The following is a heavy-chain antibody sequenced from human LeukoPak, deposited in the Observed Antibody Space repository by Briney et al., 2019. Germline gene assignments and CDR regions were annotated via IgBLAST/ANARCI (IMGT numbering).Heavy chain of an antibody. CDR3: AKNYDDSGVVMVDDAFDI. CDR2: LSYSGNT. CDR1: GGSIISSGSY. J-gene: IGHJ3*02. D-gene: IGHD3-22*01. V-gene: IGHV4-39*07. Sequence: SETLSLTCIVSGGSIISSGSYWGWIRQPPGKGLEWIGSLSYSGNTYKNPSLRSRVSISAATSENQFSLKLTSVTAADTAVYYCAKNYDDSGVVMVDDAFDIWGQGTLVTVSS.